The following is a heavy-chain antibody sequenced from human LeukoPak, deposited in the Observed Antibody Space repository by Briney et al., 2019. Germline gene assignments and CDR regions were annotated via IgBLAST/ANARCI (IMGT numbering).Heavy chain of an antibody. CDR3: ANMITFGGVIVPVGFDY. J-gene: IGHJ4*02. CDR2: IYWNDDK. Sequence: SGPTLVNPTQTLTLTCTFSGFSLSTSGVGVAWILHPPGKALDWLALIYWNDDKRYSPSLKSRLTITKDTSKNQVVLTMTNMDPVDTATYYCANMITFGGVIVPVGFDYWGQGTLVTVSS. CDR1: GFSLSTSGVG. V-gene: IGHV2-5*01. D-gene: IGHD3-16*02.